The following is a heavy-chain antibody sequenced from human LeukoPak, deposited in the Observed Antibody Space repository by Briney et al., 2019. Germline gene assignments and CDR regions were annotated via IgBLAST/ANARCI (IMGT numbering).Heavy chain of an antibody. Sequence: GGSLRLSCAASGFTFSGYAMSWVRQAPGKGLEWVSAISGSGGSTYYADSVKGRFTISRDNSKNTLYLQMNSLRAEDTAVYYCAKAYTMIVVVPYDYWGQGTLVTVSS. D-gene: IGHD3-22*01. CDR3: AKAYTMIVVVPYDY. CDR2: ISGSGGST. V-gene: IGHV3-23*01. J-gene: IGHJ4*02. CDR1: GFTFSGYA.